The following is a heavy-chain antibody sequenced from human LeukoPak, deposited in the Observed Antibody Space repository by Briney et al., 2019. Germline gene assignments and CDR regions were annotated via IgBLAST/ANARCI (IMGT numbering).Heavy chain of an antibody. D-gene: IGHD2-21*01. V-gene: IGHV3-23*01. CDR1: GFTFSSYA. J-gene: IGHJ4*02. Sequence: GGSLRLSCAASGFTFSSYAMSWVRQAPGKGLEWVSAISGSGGRTYYADSVRGRFTISRDNSKNTVYVQMNSLSAEDTAVYFCVVVSYCAVDCYDYWGQGTLVTVSS. CDR2: ISGSGGRT. CDR3: VVVSYCAVDCYDY.